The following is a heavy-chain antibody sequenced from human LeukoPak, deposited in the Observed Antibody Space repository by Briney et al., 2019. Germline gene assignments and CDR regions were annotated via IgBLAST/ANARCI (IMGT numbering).Heavy chain of an antibody. CDR1: GFTFSSYA. Sequence: GGSLRLSCAAPGFTFSSYAMSWVRQAPGKGLEWVSAISGSGGSTYYADSVKGRFTISRDNSKNTLYLQMNSLRAEDTAVYYCAKDPEYSSSSWRGTFDYWGQGTLVTVSS. V-gene: IGHV3-23*01. CDR3: AKDPEYSSSSWRGTFDY. J-gene: IGHJ4*02. D-gene: IGHD6-6*01. CDR2: ISGSGGST.